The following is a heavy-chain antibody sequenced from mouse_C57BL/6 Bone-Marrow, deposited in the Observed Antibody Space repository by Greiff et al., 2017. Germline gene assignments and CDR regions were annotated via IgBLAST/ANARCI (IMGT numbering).Heavy chain of an antibody. CDR3: ARGYYGGPSGMDY. D-gene: IGHD1-1*02. J-gene: IGHJ4*01. CDR2: IYPRSGNT. V-gene: IGHV1-81*01. Sequence: QVQLKESGAELAGPGASVKLSCKASGYTFTSYGISWVQQRTGQGLEWLGEIYPRSGNTYYDEKFKGKATLTADKSSSTAYMELRSLTSEDSVVYFCARGYYGGPSGMDYGGQGTAVTVSA. CDR1: GYTFTSYG.